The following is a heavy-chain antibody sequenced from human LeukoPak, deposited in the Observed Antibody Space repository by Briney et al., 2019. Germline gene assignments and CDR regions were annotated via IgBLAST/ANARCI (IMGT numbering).Heavy chain of an antibody. CDR2: INHSGST. J-gene: IGHJ4*02. V-gene: IGHV4-34*01. D-gene: IGHD5-18*01. CDR1: GGSFSGYY. Sequence: SETLSLTCAVYGGSFSGYYRSWIRQPPGKGLGWIGEINHSGSTNYNPSLKSRVTISVDTSKNQFSLKLSSVTAADTAVYYCASERYSYGSFDYWGQGTLVTVSS. CDR3: ASERYSYGSFDY.